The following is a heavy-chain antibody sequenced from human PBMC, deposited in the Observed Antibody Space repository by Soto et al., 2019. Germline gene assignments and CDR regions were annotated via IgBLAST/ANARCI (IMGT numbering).Heavy chain of an antibody. V-gene: IGHV4-4*02. D-gene: IGHD2-21*02. CDR2: IYHSGST. J-gene: IGHJ5*02. CDR1: GGSISSSNC. CDR3: ARGVHCGGHCYSGQGWFDP. Sequence: SETLSLTCAVSGGSISSSNCWSWVRQPPGKGLEWIGEIYHSGSTNYNPSLKSRVTISVDKSKNQFSLKLSSVTAADTAVYYCARGVHCGGHCYSGQGWFDPWGQGTLVTVSS.